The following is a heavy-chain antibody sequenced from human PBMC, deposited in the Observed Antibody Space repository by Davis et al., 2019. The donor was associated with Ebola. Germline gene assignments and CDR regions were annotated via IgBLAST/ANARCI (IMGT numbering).Heavy chain of an antibody. CDR3: ARDFPNYDFWSGDPGYFDY. V-gene: IGHV3-23*01. CDR1: GFTFSSYA. CDR2: ISGSGGST. Sequence: PGGSLRLSCAASGFTFSSYAMSWVRQAPGKGLEWVSAISGSGGSTYYADSVKGRFTISRDNSKNTLYLQMNSLRAEDTAVYYCARDFPNYDFWSGDPGYFDYWGQGTLVTVSS. J-gene: IGHJ4*02. D-gene: IGHD3-3*01.